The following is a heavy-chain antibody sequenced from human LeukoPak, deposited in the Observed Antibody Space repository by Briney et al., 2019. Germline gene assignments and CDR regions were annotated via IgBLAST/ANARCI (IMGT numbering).Heavy chain of an antibody. CDR3: LLMNRAAIT. Sequence: GGSLRLSCAASGFTFSSYAMSWVRQAPGKGLEWVSAISGSGGSTYYADSVKGRCTIPRDNSKNNLYLQKNSLRSEDAAVYYCLLMNRAAITLGQGTLVTVSS. D-gene: IGHD3-10*01. J-gene: IGHJ5*02. CDR2: ISGSGGST. V-gene: IGHV3-23*01. CDR1: GFTFSSYA.